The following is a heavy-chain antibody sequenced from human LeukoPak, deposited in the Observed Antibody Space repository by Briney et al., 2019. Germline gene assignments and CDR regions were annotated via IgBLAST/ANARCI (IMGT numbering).Heavy chain of an antibody. J-gene: IGHJ4*02. D-gene: IGHD3/OR15-3a*01. V-gene: IGHV4-59*01. CDR3: ARRADFWALPEHTYSFDY. CDR2: LYYSGGP. Sequence: PSETLSLTCSVSGGSIYSYYWSWIRQPPGKGLEWIGYLYYSGGPTYNPSLKSRVTISADTSKNQLSLNLRFVTAADTAVYYCARRADFWALPEHTYSFDYWGQGALVTVSS. CDR1: GGSIYSYY.